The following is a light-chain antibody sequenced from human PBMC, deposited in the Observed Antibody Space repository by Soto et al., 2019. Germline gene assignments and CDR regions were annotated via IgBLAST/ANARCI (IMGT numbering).Light chain of an antibody. J-gene: IGKJ4*01. CDR3: QQRSNWVT. Sequence: EIVLTQSPATLSLSPGERATLSCRASQSLSSSLAWYQQKPGQAPRLLIYDASNRATGIPARFSGSGSGTDFTPTISSLEPEDFAVYYCQQRSNWVTFGGGTKVEIK. CDR1: QSLSSS. V-gene: IGKV3-11*01. CDR2: DAS.